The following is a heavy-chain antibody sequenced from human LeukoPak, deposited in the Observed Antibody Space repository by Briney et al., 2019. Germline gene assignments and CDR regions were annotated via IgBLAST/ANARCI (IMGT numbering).Heavy chain of an antibody. D-gene: IGHD4-11*01. J-gene: IGHJ6*03. CDR1: GFTFGEYP. Sequence: GGSLRLSCTASGFTFGEYPMSWVRQAPGTGLEWVGFIGSKAYGGTTEYAASVKGRFTIPRDDSKSIAYLQMNSLKTEDTAVYYCTRVFGNYVDYYYMDVWGKGTTFTVSS. V-gene: IGHV3-49*04. CDR2: IGSKAYGGTT. CDR3: TRVFGNYVDYYYMDV.